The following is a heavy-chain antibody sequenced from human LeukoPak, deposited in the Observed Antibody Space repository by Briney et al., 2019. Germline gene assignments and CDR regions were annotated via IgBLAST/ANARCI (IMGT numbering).Heavy chain of an antibody. J-gene: IGHJ5*02. CDR1: GVSISSYY. CDR2: ISYSGST. D-gene: IGHD5-24*01. CDR3: AREEIRSWFDP. Sequence: SETLSLTCTVSGVSISSYYWNWIRQPPGKGLEWIGYISYSGSTNYNPSLKSRFTISVDTSEKQFSLKLSSVTAADTAVYYCAREEIRSWFDPWGQGTLVTVSS. V-gene: IGHV4-59*01.